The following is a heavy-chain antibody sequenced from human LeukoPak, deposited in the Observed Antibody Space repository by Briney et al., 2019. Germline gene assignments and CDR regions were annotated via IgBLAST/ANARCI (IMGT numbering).Heavy chain of an antibody. D-gene: IGHD6-13*01. Sequence: PGGSLRLSCTGSNFSFGYYGMNWVRQTPGKGLEWLSYITATSGSVYYADSVKGRFTISRDNSKNSLYLQMNSLRAEDTAVYYCARDHRSWYAYYYYGMDVWGQGTTVTVSS. V-gene: IGHV3-48*04. J-gene: IGHJ6*02. CDR2: ITATSGSV. CDR1: NFSFGYYG. CDR3: ARDHRSWYAYYYYGMDV.